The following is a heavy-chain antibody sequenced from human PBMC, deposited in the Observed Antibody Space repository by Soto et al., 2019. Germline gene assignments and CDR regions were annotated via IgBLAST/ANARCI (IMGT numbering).Heavy chain of an antibody. CDR2: IYAGNGNT. CDR1: GHTFISYT. CDR3: ARDPALDY. Sequence: QVQFVQSGAEVEKPGASVKVSCKASGHTFISYTIHWMRQAPGQTLEWMGWIYAGNGNTKYSQKFQGRVTITRDTSASTAYMALSSLRSEDPSVYYCARDPALDYWGQGTLVTVS. V-gene: IGHV1-3*01. J-gene: IGHJ4*02.